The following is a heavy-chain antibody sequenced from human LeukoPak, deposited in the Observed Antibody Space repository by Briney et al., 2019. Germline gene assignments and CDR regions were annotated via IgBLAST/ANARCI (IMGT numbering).Heavy chain of an antibody. CDR1: GFTFSSYS. D-gene: IGHD4-23*01. CDR2: ISSSSSYI. CDR3: ASLYGGRNTIDY. V-gene: IGHV3-21*01. Sequence: GGSLRLSCAASGFTFSSYSMNWVRQAPGKGLEWVSSISSSSSYIYYADSVKGRFTISRDNAKNPLYLQMNSLRAEDTAVYYCASLYGGRNTIDYWGQGTLVTVSS. J-gene: IGHJ4*02.